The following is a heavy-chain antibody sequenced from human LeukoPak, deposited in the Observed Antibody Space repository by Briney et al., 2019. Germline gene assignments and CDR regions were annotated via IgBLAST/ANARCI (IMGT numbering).Heavy chain of an antibody. Sequence: SGTLSLTCTVSGGSISSYYWSWIRQPPGKGLEWIGYIYYSGSTNYNPSLKSRVTISVDTSKNQFSLKLSSVTAADTAVYYCAGDGPDYGDYSLDWYFDLWGRGTLVTVSS. CDR3: AGDGPDYGDYSLDWYFDL. D-gene: IGHD4-17*01. V-gene: IGHV4-59*01. CDR1: GGSISSYY. CDR2: IYYSGST. J-gene: IGHJ2*01.